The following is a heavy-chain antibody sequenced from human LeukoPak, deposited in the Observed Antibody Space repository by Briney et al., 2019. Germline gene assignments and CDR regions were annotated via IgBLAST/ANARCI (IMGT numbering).Heavy chain of an antibody. CDR1: GFAFSNYW. J-gene: IGHJ5*02. V-gene: IGHV3-74*01. CDR2: INSDGINT. Sequence: GGSLRLSCAASGFAFSNYWMHWVRQAPGKGLVWVSRINSDGINTSYADSVKGRFTIPRDNAKNTLNLQMNSLRAEDTAVYYCARDLGQYYDTSDNWFDPWGQGTLVTVSS. CDR3: ARDLGQYYDTSDNWFDP. D-gene: IGHD3-22*01.